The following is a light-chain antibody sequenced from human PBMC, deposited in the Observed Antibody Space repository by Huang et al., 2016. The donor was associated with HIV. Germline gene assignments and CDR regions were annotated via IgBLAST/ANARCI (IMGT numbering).Light chain of an antibody. J-gene: IGKJ3*01. CDR2: AAS. Sequence: ETVMTPSPVTLSVSPGDRASLSCRSSQIVSSHLAWYQQKPGQAPRLLIYAASTRATGVPARFSGSGAGTEFPLTISTLQSEDSAVYYCQQYNDFRSTFGPGTRVEIK. V-gene: IGKV3-15*01. CDR1: QIVSSH. CDR3: QQYNDFRST.